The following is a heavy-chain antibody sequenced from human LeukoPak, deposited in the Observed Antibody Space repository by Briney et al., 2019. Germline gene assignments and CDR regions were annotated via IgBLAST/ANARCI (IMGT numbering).Heavy chain of an antibody. D-gene: IGHD2-2*01. V-gene: IGHV4-34*01. CDR2: INHRGST. CDR1: NISLTGYY. CDR3: ARAAVVPAVSFDY. J-gene: IGHJ4*02. Sequence: SETLSLTCAVSNISLTGYYWSWIRQSPGKGLEWIGEINHRGSTNYNPSLKSRVTISVDTSKKQFSLNLSSVTAADTAVYYCARAAVVPAVSFDYWGQGTLVTVSS.